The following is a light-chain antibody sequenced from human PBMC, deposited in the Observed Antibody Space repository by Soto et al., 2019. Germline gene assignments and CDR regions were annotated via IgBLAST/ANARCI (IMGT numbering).Light chain of an antibody. J-gene: IGKJ4*01. CDR1: QSISDN. Sequence: DIVMTQSPAILSVSLGERATLSCLASQSISDNLAWYQQRSGQAPRLLIYGASTRATGVPARFRGSGSGTEFTLTISSLQSDDFAIYYWQQYKSWPPLTFGGGTNVE. V-gene: IGKV3-15*01. CDR2: GAS. CDR3: QQYKSWPPLT.